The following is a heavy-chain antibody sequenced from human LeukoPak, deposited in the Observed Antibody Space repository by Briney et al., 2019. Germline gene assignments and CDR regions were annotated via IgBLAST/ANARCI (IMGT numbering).Heavy chain of an antibody. D-gene: IGHD1-26*01. CDR1: GFTFSSYS. CDR3: ARDRDGIVGATYDY. CDR2: ISSSSSYI. J-gene: IGHJ4*02. Sequence: GGSLRLSCAASGFTFSSYSMNWVRQAPGKGLEWVSSISSSSSYIYYADSVKGRFTISRDNAKNSLYLQMNSLRAEDTAVYYCARDRDGIVGATYDYWGQGTLVTVSS. V-gene: IGHV3-21*01.